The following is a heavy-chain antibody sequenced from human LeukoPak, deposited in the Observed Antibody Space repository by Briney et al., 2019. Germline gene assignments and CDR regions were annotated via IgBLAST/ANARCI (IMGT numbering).Heavy chain of an antibody. V-gene: IGHV3-30*02. J-gene: IGHJ4*02. CDR3: ARGVTSWPQGPYHFDY. CDR1: GFTFSDYT. Sequence: GGSLRLSCAVSGFTFSDYTMNWARQAPGKGLEWVASIESNGNEKYSSDSLKDRFTISRDNSKNTLYLQLNTVRPEDTAVFYCARGVTSWPQGPYHFDYWGQGILITVSS. CDR2: IESNGNEK. D-gene: IGHD2-2*01.